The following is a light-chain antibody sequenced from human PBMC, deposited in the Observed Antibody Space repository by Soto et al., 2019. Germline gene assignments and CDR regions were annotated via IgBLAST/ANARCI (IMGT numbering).Light chain of an antibody. V-gene: IGLV2-8*01. Sequence: QSALTQSPSASGSPGQSVTISCTGTSSDVGNYQYVSWYQQHPGKAPKLTIYEVSKRPSGVPDRFPGSKSGNTASLTVSGLQVEDEAHYYCSSYAGSNLWVFGGGTKLTVL. CDR2: EVS. J-gene: IGLJ3*02. CDR3: SSYAGSNLWV. CDR1: SSDVGNYQY.